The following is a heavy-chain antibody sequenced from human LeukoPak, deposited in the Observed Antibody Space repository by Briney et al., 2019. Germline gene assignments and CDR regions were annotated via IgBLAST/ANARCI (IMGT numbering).Heavy chain of an antibody. Sequence: PSETLSLTCTVSGGSISSYYWSWIRQPPGKGLEWVGYIYHSGSTNYNPSLKSRVTISVDTSTNQFSLKLSSVTAADTALYCCARVGTYYYETSASYVPDWTFDFWGRGTLVTVSS. D-gene: IGHD3-22*01. J-gene: IGHJ2*01. CDR3: ARVGTYYYETSASYVPDWTFDF. V-gene: IGHV4-59*01. CDR1: GGSISSYY. CDR2: IYHSGST.